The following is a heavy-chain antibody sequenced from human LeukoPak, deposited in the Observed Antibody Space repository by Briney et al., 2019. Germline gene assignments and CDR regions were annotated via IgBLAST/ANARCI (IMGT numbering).Heavy chain of an antibody. D-gene: IGHD6-19*01. CDR2: ISGSGGST. CDR1: GFTFDDYA. Sequence: GGSLRLSCAASGFTFDDYAMHWVRQAPGKGLEWVSAISGSGGSTYYADSVKGRFTISRDNSKNTLYLQMNSLRAEDTAVYYCAKDYSSGPWYFDYWGQGTLVTVSS. V-gene: IGHV3-23*01. J-gene: IGHJ4*02. CDR3: AKDYSSGPWYFDY.